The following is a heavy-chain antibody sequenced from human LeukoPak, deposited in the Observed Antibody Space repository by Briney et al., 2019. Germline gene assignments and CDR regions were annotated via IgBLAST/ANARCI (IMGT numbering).Heavy chain of an antibody. V-gene: IGHV1-46*01. D-gene: IGHD3-22*01. CDR3: ARALLDYYDSSGYYYKSSLGFDY. CDR2: INPSGGST. CDR1: GYTFTSYY. J-gene: IGHJ4*02. Sequence: ASVKVSCTASGYTFTSYYMHWVRQAPGQGLEWMGIINPSGGSTSYAQKFQGRVTMTRDTSTSTVYMELSSLRSEDTAVYYCARALLDYYDSSGYYYKSSLGFDYWGQGTLVTVSS.